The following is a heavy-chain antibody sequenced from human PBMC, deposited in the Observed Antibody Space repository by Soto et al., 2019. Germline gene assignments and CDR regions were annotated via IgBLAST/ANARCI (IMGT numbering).Heavy chain of an antibody. Sequence: QVQLVESGGGVVQPGRSLRLSCAVSETTFSDFGLHWVRQAPGKGLEWVAAISLDGSDKYYADSVKGRFTVSRDNSSNMMFMQISSLRPEDTAVFYCVRGYCRGGHWCYLDYWGRGTLVTVSP. J-gene: IGHJ4*02. CDR3: VRGYCRGGHWCYLDY. CDR2: ISLDGSDK. CDR1: ETTFSDFG. V-gene: IGHV3-30*04. D-gene: IGHD2-15*01.